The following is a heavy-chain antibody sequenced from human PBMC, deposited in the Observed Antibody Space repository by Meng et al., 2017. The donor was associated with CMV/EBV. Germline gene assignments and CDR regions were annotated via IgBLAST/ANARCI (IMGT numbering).Heavy chain of an antibody. V-gene: IGHV4-39*07. Sequence: QLQLQESGPGLVTPSETLSLTCTGSGGSISSSSYYWGWIRQPPGKGLEWIGSIYYSGSTYYNPSLKSRVTISVDTSKNQFSLKLSSVTAADTAVYYCARGGIAAAGLRWGQGTLVTVSS. CDR2: IYYSGST. J-gene: IGHJ4*02. CDR1: GGSISSSSYY. D-gene: IGHD6-13*01. CDR3: ARGGIAAAGLR.